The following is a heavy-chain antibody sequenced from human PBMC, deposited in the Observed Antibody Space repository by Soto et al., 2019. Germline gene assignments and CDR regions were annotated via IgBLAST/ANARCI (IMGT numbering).Heavy chain of an antibody. Sequence: SETLSLTCAVYGGSFSGYYWSWIRQPPGKGLEWIGEINHSGSTNYNPSLKSRVTISVDTSKNQFSLKLSSVTAADTAVYYCARGSYGVGYHYYGMDVWGQGTTVTVSS. D-gene: IGHD4-17*01. V-gene: IGHV4-34*01. CDR3: ARGSYGVGYHYYGMDV. CDR2: INHSGST. CDR1: GGSFSGYY. J-gene: IGHJ6*02.